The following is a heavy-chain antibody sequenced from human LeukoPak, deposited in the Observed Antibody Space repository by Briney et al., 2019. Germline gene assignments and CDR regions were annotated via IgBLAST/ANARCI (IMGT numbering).Heavy chain of an antibody. J-gene: IGHJ6*03. CDR2: ISAYNGNT. V-gene: IGHV1-18*01. CDR3: ARVRSGSYYVNYYYYMDV. Sequence: ASVTVSCKASGYTFTSYGISWVRQAPGQGLEWMGWISAYNGNTNYAQKLQGRVTMTTDTSTSTAYMELRSLRSDDTAVYYCARVRSGSYYVNYYYYMDVWGKGTTVTISS. D-gene: IGHD1-26*01. CDR1: GYTFTSYG.